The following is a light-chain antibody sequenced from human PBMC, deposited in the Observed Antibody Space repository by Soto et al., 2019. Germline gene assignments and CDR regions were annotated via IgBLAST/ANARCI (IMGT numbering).Light chain of an antibody. CDR3: QQRSNSTLA. CDR1: QSVSNY. V-gene: IGKV3-11*01. J-gene: IGKJ3*01. Sequence: EIVMTQSPATLSVSPGERATLSCRDSQSVSNYLAWYQEKPGQAPRLLIYDASNRATGIPARFSGSGSWTDFTRTISSLEHEDAVVYSCQQRSNSTLAFGPGTKLDIK. CDR2: DAS.